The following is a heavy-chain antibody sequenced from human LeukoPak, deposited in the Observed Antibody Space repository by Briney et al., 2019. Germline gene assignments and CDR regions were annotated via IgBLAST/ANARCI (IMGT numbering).Heavy chain of an antibody. J-gene: IGHJ4*02. V-gene: IGHV3-33*01. CDR3: ARDGNYDFWSGYSARGYFDY. D-gene: IGHD3-3*01. Sequence: GGSLRLSCAASGFTFSSYGMHWVRQAPGKGLEWVAVIWYDGSNKYYADSVKGRFTISRGNSKNTLYLQMNSLRAEDTAVYYCARDGNYDFWSGYSARGYFDYWGQGTLVTVSS. CDR1: GFTFSSYG. CDR2: IWYDGSNK.